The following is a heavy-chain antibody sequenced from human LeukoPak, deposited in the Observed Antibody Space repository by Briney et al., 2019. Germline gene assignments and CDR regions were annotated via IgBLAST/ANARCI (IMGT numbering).Heavy chain of an antibody. J-gene: IGHJ4*02. Sequence: SETLSLTCTVSGGSISNYYWSWIRQPPGKGLEWIGYIYYSGSTNYNPSLNSRVTISVDTSKNQFSLKLSSVTAADTAVYYCARQTGTARRYFDYWGQGTLVTVSS. CDR2: IYYSGST. D-gene: IGHD1-1*01. CDR1: GGSISNYY. V-gene: IGHV4-59*08. CDR3: ARQTGTARRYFDY.